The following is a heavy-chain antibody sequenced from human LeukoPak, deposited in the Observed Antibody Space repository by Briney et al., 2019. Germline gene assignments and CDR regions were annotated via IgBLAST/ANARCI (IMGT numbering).Heavy chain of an antibody. CDR2: ISYDGSNQ. J-gene: IGHJ6*04. D-gene: IGHD3-10*01. V-gene: IGHV3-30*18. Sequence: AGGSLRLSCAASGFTFSSYGMHWVRQAPGKGLEWVAVISYDGSNQYYADSVKGRFTISRDNSKNTLYLQMNSLRAEDTAVYYCAKDLLLLWFGGNYYYYYGMDVWGKGTTVTVSS. CDR3: AKDLLLLWFGGNYYYYYGMDV. CDR1: GFTFSSYG.